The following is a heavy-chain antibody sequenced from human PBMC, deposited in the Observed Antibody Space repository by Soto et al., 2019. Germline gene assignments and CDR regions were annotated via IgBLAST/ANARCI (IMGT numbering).Heavy chain of an antibody. Sequence: QITLKESGPTLVKPTQTLTLTCTFSGFSLTTSGVGVGWIRQPPGKALEWLALIYWDDDKRYSPSLKKRLTIXXDXSKXQVVLTMTKVHPVDTATYYCAHIQSSSWYVGPFDIWGQGTMVTVSS. CDR2: IYWDDDK. J-gene: IGHJ3*02. CDR1: GFSLTTSGVG. V-gene: IGHV2-5*02. CDR3: AHIQSSSWYVGPFDI. D-gene: IGHD6-13*01.